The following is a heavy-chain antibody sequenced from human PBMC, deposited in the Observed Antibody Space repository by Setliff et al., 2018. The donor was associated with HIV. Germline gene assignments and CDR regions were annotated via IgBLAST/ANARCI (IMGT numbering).Heavy chain of an antibody. CDR2: ISSGGTIL. D-gene: IGHD3-3*01. CDR3: ARDSRPRSGFWVSDYYYYMDV. J-gene: IGHJ6*03. V-gene: IGHV3-11*01. Sequence: GGSLRLSCAASGFIFSEHYMSWIRQAPGKGLEWVSYISSGGTILHYADSVKGRFTISRDNAKTSLYLQMNSLRAEDTAVYYCARDSRPRSGFWVSDYYYYMDVWGKGTTVTVSS. CDR1: GFIFSEHY.